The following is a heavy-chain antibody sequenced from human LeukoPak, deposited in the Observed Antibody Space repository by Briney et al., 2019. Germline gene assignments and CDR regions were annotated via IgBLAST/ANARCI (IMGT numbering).Heavy chain of an antibody. D-gene: IGHD1-26*01. J-gene: IGHJ3*02. CDR3: AKIVGATKRLDAFDI. Sequence: GGSLRLSCAASGFTFSSYGMHWVRQAPGKWLEWVAFIRYDGSNKYYADSVKGRFTISRDNSKNTLYLQMNSLRAEDTAVYYCAKIVGATKRLDAFDIWGQGTMVTVSS. CDR2: IRYDGSNK. CDR1: GFTFSSYG. V-gene: IGHV3-30*02.